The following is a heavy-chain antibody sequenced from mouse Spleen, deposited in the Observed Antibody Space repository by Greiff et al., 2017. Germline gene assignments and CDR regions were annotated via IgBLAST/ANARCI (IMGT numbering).Heavy chain of an antibody. Sequence: EVKLMESGGGLVKPGGSLKLSCAASGFTFSSYAMSWVRQTPEKRLEWVATISSGGSYTYYPDSVKGRFTISRDNAKNTLYLQMSSLRSEDTAMYYCARHTAMITTGWFAYWGQGTLVTVSA. D-gene: IGHD2-4*01. J-gene: IGHJ3*01. CDR1: GFTFSSYA. CDR3: ARHTAMITTGWFAY. CDR2: ISSGGSYT. V-gene: IGHV5-9-3*01.